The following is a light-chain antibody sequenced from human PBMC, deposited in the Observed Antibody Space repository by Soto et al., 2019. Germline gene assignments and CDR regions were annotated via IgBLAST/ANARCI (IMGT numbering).Light chain of an antibody. CDR3: QQSYSTPIT. J-gene: IGKJ5*01. CDR1: QSISSY. Sequence: DIQMTQSPSSLSASVGDRVTITCRARQSISSYLNWYQQKPGKAPKLLIYAASNLQSGVPSRFSGGGSGTDFTLAISSPQPEDFATYYCQQSYSTPITFGQGTRLEI. V-gene: IGKV1-39*01. CDR2: AAS.